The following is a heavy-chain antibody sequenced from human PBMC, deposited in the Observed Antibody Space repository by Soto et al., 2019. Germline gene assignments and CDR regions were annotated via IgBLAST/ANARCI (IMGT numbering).Heavy chain of an antibody. Sequence: PGGSLRLSCAASGFTFSDYYMSWIRQAPGKGLEWVSYISSSSYTNYADSVKGRFTISRDNAKNSLYLQMNSLRAEDTAVYYCARNTAMVSINWFDPWGQGTLVTVSS. CDR3: ARNTAMVSINWFDP. V-gene: IGHV3-11*06. CDR2: ISSSSYT. CDR1: GFTFSDYY. D-gene: IGHD5-18*01. J-gene: IGHJ5*02.